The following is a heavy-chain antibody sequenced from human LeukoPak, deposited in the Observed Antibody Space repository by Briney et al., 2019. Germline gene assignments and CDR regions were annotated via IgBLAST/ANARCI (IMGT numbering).Heavy chain of an antibody. V-gene: IGHV3-20*04. CDR2: INWNGGST. D-gene: IGHD5-24*01. Sequence: GGSLRLSCAASGFIFDDYGMSWVRQAPGKGLEWVSVINWNGGSTVYADSVKGRFTISRDNAKNSLYLQMNSLRAEDTALYYCARWGAMAAIPFDCWGQGTLVTVSS. J-gene: IGHJ4*02. CDR1: GFIFDDYG. CDR3: ARWGAMAAIPFDC.